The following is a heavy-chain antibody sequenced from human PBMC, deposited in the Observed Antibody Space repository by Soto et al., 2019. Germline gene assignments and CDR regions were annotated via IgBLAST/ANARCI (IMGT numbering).Heavy chain of an antibody. J-gene: IGHJ4*02. CDR3: ARVESSSWLNFDY. V-gene: IGHV1-18*04. CDR1: GYTFTGYY. Sequence: ASVKVSCKASGYTFTGYYMHWVRQAPGQGLEWMGWISAYNGNTNYAQKLQGRVTMTTDTSTSTAYMELRSLRSDDTAVYYCARVESSSWLNFDYWGQGTLVTVSS. D-gene: IGHD6-13*01. CDR2: ISAYNGNT.